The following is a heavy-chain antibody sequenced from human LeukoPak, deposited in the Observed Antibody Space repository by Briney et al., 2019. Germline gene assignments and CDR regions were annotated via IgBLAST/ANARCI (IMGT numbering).Heavy chain of an antibody. CDR1: GYTFTGYY. V-gene: IGHV1-2*02. CDR3: ARGYYDSSGYDGDY. J-gene: IGHJ4*02. D-gene: IGHD3-22*01. Sequence: ASVKVSCKASGYTFTGYYMHWVRQAPGQGLEWMGWINPNSGGTNYAQKFQGRVTMTRDTSISTAYVELSRLRSDDTAVYYCARGYYDSSGYDGDYWGQGTLVTVSS. CDR2: INPNSGGT.